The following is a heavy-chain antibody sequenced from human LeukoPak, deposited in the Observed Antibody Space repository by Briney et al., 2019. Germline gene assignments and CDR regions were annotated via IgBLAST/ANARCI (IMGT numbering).Heavy chain of an antibody. CDR1: GFTFSNYW. CDR2: IKQDGSEK. J-gene: IGHJ4*01. Sequence: GGSLRLSCAASGFTFSNYWMNWVRQAPGKGLEWVANIKQDGSEKYYVDSVKGRFTISRDNAKNSLYLQMNSLRAEDTALYYCATYGSGSGTFFDSWGQGTLVTVSS. CDR3: ATYGSGSGTFFDS. V-gene: IGHV3-7*01. D-gene: IGHD3-10*01.